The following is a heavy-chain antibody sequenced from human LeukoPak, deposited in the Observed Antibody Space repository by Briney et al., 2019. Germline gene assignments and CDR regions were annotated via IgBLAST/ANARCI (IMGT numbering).Heavy chain of an antibody. CDR2: VNIENTKS. V-gene: IGHV1-3*04. D-gene: IGHD5-24*01. CDR1: GHIFTTHY. Sequence: ASVQVSCKPSGHIFTTHYIHWMRQAPGQRLEWLGRVNIENTKSEYSQKFQGRVIITRDTSASTAYMEMSGLRSEDTAMYYCAMSVEMAAIPSFDYWGQGTLVIVSS. CDR3: AMSVEMAAIPSFDY. J-gene: IGHJ4*02.